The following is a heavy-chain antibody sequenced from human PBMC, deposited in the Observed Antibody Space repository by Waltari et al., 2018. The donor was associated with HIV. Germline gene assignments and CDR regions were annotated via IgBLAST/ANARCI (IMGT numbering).Heavy chain of an antibody. Sequence: QVQLVESGGGVVQPGGSLRLSCAASGFTFSSYGMHWVRQAPGQGLEWVAFIRYDGSNKYYADSVKGRFTISRDNSKNTLYLQMNSLRAEDTAVYYCAKGGGSYYDILTGYQGFDYWGQGTLVTVSS. J-gene: IGHJ4*02. CDR2: IRYDGSNK. V-gene: IGHV3-30*02. CDR1: GFTFSSYG. CDR3: AKGGGSYYDILTGYQGFDY. D-gene: IGHD3-9*01.